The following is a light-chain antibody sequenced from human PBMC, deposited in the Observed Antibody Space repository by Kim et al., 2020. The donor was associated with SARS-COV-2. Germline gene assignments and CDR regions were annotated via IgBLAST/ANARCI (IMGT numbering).Light chain of an antibody. Sequence: SLAPGERATLSCRASHSIKTKYVAWYQQKSGQAPRLLIYGVSTRSTGIPDRFSGSGSGTDFTLTISRLEAKDFAMYYCQHYGGSYIFGQGTKLEI. CDR2: GVS. J-gene: IGKJ2*01. V-gene: IGKV3-20*01. CDR1: HSIKTKY. CDR3: QHYGGSYI.